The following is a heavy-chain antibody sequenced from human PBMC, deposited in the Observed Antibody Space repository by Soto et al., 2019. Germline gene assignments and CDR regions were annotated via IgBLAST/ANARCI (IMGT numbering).Heavy chain of an antibody. J-gene: IGHJ5*02. CDR1: GYTSTSYG. D-gene: IGHD3-16*01. CDR3: ARVGGYNLWGRYNWFDP. V-gene: IGHV1-18*01. Sequence: ASVKVSCTASGYTSTSYGISWVRQAPGQGLEWMGWISANSGDTNYAQKLQGRVTMTRDTSTSTAYMDLSSLRSDDTAVYYSARVGGYNLWGRYNWFDPWAQGPLVTVS. CDR2: ISANSGDT.